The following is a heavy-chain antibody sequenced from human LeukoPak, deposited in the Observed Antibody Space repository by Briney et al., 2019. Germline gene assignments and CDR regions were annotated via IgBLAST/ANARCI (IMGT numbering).Heavy chain of an antibody. Sequence: GASVKVSCKASGYTFTGYYMHWLRQAPGQGLEWMGWINPNSGGTNYAQKLQGRVTMTTDTSTSTAYMELRSLRSDDTAVYYCAREDSGSSFYYYGMDVWGQGTTVTVSS. J-gene: IGHJ6*02. CDR3: AREDSGSSFYYYGMDV. CDR2: INPNSGGT. V-gene: IGHV1-2*02. D-gene: IGHD1-26*01. CDR1: GYTFTGYY.